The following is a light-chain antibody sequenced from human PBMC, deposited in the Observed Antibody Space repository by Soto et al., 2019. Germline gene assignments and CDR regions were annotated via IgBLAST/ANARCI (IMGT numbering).Light chain of an antibody. J-gene: IGKJ1*01. CDR2: KAS. V-gene: IGKV1-5*03. CDR1: QSITDW. Sequence: DIHMTQSPSTLSASVGDRVTITCRASQSITDWLAWYQQKPGKAPKFLIYKASNLEGGVPSRFIASGSGTEFTLTISSVQPDDFATYYCQYWDDYSWTFGQGTKVEIK. CDR3: QYWDDYSWT.